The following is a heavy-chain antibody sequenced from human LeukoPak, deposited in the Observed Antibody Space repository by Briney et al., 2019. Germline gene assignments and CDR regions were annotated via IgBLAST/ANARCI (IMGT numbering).Heavy chain of an antibody. V-gene: IGHV3-7*01. Sequence: GGSLRLSCAASGITFSSYWLTWVRQAPGKGLEWVANIKQDGSEKYYVDSVKGRFTISRDNANKSLYLQMNRLRAEDTAVYYCARDGYNYVNGFDYWGQGTLVTVSS. D-gene: IGHD5-18*01. CDR3: ARDGYNYVNGFDY. CDR1: GITFSSYW. CDR2: IKQDGSEK. J-gene: IGHJ4*02.